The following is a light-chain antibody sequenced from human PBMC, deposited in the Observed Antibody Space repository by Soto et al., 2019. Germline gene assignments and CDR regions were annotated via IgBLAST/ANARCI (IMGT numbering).Light chain of an antibody. J-gene: IGKJ5*01. Sequence: EIVLTQSPATLSLSPGERATLSCRASQSISSYLAWYQQKPGQAPRLLIYDASNRATVIPARFSGSGSGTDFTLSISRLEPEDCAVYYCQQRSNWPPITFGQGTRLEIK. V-gene: IGKV3-11*01. CDR2: DAS. CDR1: QSISSY. CDR3: QQRSNWPPIT.